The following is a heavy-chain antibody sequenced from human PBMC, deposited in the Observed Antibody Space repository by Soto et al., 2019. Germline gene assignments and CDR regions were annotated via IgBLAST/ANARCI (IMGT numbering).Heavy chain of an antibody. D-gene: IGHD2-2*02. J-gene: IGHJ5*02. Sequence: PGESLKISCKGSGYSFTIYWISWVRQMPGKGLEWMGRIDPSDSYTNYSPSFQGHVTISADKSISTAYLQWSSLKASDTAMYYCARRGYCSSTSCYTSNSFDPWGQGTLVTVSS. CDR1: GYSFTIYW. CDR3: ARRGYCSSTSCYTSNSFDP. V-gene: IGHV5-10-1*01. CDR2: IDPSDSYT.